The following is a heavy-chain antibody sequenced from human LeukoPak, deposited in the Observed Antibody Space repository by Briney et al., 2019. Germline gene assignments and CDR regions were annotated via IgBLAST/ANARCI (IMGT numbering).Heavy chain of an antibody. Sequence: GGSLRLSCTASGFTFSTYSMNWVSQAPGKGLEWVSYISSSSSTIYYADSVKGRFTISRDNAKNSLYLQMNSLRDEDTAVYYCARASFQRWLQLGGDWGQGALVTVSS. CDR3: ARASFQRWLQLGGD. CDR2: ISSSSSTI. D-gene: IGHD5-24*01. V-gene: IGHV3-48*02. CDR1: GFTFSTYS. J-gene: IGHJ4*02.